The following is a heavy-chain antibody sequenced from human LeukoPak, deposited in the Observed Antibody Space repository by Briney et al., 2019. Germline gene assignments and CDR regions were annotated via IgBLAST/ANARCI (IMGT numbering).Heavy chain of an antibody. J-gene: IGHJ5*02. CDR3: AKLYGSGSPNWFDP. CDR2: IYPGDSDT. D-gene: IGHD3-10*01. Sequence: GEALEISWQGSGSSFTSYWIGWVRQLPGKGLEWMGIIYPGDSDTRYSPSFQGQVTISADKSISTAYLQWSSLKASDTAMYYCAKLYGSGSPNWFDPWGQGTLVTVSS. CDR1: GSSFTSYW. V-gene: IGHV5-51*01.